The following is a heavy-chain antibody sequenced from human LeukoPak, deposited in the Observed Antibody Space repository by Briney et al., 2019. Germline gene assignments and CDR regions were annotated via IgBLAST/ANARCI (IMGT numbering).Heavy chain of an antibody. CDR1: GFTLSTYA. Sequence: GGSLRLSCAASGFTLSTYAMSWVRQTPGKGLEWVAATSSSDAGTYHADSVRGRFTISRDNSKNTLYLQMNSLRAEDAAVYYCAKVGQNYDILTYYFDYWGQGTLVTVSS. J-gene: IGHJ4*02. V-gene: IGHV3-23*01. CDR3: AKVGQNYDILTYYFDY. CDR2: TSSSDAGT. D-gene: IGHD3-9*01.